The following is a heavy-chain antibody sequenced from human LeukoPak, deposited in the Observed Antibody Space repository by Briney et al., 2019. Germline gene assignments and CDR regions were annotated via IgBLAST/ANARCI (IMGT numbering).Heavy chain of an antibody. CDR2: IYYSGST. J-gene: IGHJ5*02. V-gene: IGHV4-39*01. Sequence: SETLSLTCTVSGGSISSSSYYWGWIRQPPGKGLEWIGSIYYSGSTYYNPSLKSRVTISVDTSKNQFSLELSSVTAADTAVYYCARRSSGWYNDWFDPWGQGTLVTVSS. D-gene: IGHD6-19*01. CDR3: ARRSSGWYNDWFDP. CDR1: GGSISSSSYY.